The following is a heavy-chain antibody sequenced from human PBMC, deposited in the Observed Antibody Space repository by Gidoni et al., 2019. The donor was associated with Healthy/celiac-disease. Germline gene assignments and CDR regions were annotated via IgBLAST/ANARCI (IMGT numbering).Heavy chain of an antibody. Sequence: QVQLVQSGAEVKKPGASVKVSCKASGYTFTGYYMHGVRQAPGQGLEWMGWINPNSGGTNYAQKFQGWVTMTRDTSISTAYMELSRLRSDDTAVYYCATTPSSGWYYFDYWGQGTLVTVSS. CDR3: ATTPSSGWYYFDY. V-gene: IGHV1-2*04. D-gene: IGHD6-19*01. CDR1: GYTFTGYY. J-gene: IGHJ4*02. CDR2: INPNSGGT.